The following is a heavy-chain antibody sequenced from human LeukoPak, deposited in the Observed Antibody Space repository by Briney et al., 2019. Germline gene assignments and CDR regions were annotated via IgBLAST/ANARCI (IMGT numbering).Heavy chain of an antibody. CDR2: ISGSGGST. V-gene: IGHV3-23*01. J-gene: IGHJ4*02. D-gene: IGHD6-19*01. Sequence: PPGGSLRLSCAASGFTFSSYAMGWVRQAPGKGLEWVSAISGSGGSTYYADSVKGRFTISRDNSKNTLYLQMNSLRAEDTAVYYCAKVYSSGWYCMDYWGQGTLVTVSS. CDR3: AKVYSSGWYCMDY. CDR1: GFTFSSYA.